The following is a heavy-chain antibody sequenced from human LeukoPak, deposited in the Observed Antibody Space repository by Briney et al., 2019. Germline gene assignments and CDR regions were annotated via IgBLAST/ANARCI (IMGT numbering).Heavy chain of an antibody. CDR3: ARDRSYYYDSSGYYDAFDI. CDR2: IYTSGST. D-gene: IGHD3-22*01. Sequence: SQTLSLTCTVSGGSISSGSHYWSWIRQPAGKGLEWIGRIYTSGSTNYNPSLESRVTISVDTSRNQFSLKLSSVTAADTAVYYCARDRSYYYDSSGYYDAFDIWGQGTMVTVSS. V-gene: IGHV4-61*02. J-gene: IGHJ3*02. CDR1: GGSISSGSHY.